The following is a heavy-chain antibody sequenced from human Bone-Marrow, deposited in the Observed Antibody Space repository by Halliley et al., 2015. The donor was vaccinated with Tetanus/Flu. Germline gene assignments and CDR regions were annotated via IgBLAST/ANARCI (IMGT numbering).Heavy chain of an antibody. Sequence: QLVQSGAEVKKPGESLKTSCKGSGYTLTNYWIGWVRQMPGKGLEWMGIIYPGDSDTTYSPSFQGQVTISVDKSISTAYLQWSSLKASDTAMYYCARSLLGYSYGYYFDYWGQGTLVTVSS. J-gene: IGHJ4*02. D-gene: IGHD5-18*01. CDR3: ARSLLGYSYGYYFDY. V-gene: IGHV5-51*01. CDR2: IYPGDSDT. CDR1: GYTLTNYW.